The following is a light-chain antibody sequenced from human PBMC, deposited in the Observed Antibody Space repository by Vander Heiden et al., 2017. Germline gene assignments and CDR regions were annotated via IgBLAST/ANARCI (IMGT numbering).Light chain of an antibody. CDR1: QSLQHGDGNTY. V-gene: IGKV2-30*02. Sequence: DAVMTQSPLSLPVTLGQPASISCKSSQSLQHGDGNTYLNWFQQRPGQPPRRLIYWVSTRDSGVPDRFSGSKSGTDFTLTISRVEAEDVGVYYCIQDTRSPYTFGQGTKLEI. J-gene: IGKJ2*01. CDR2: WVS. CDR3: IQDTRSPYT.